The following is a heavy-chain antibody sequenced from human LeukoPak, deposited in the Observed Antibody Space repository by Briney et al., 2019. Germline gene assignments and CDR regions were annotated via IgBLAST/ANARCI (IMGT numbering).Heavy chain of an antibody. D-gene: IGHD6-6*01. CDR1: GFTVSSNY. CDR2: IYSGGST. J-gene: IGHJ4*02. CDR3: ARSVSSSSMNYFDY. V-gene: IGHV3-66*01. Sequence: GGALRLSCAASGFTVSSNYMSWVRQAPAKELEGVSVIYSGGSTYHADSVKGRFTVSGDNSNNTLFLQMNSLRAEDTAVYYFARSVSSSSMNYFDYWGQGTLVTVSS.